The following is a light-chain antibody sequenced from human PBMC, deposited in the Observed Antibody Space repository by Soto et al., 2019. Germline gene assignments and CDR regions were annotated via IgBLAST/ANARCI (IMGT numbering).Light chain of an antibody. V-gene: IGKV3-15*01. CDR2: DTS. CDR3: QQYNNWPPIT. CDR1: QKVSSS. Sequence: IGMSQSPGTLSGSPEERATLSCRASQKVSSSVSWYNQKTRQDPRLLMYDTSTRATGIAARLSGGGGRTEYPPTISSLQSEDFVVYYCQQYNNWPPITVGQGTRLDIK. J-gene: IGKJ5*01.